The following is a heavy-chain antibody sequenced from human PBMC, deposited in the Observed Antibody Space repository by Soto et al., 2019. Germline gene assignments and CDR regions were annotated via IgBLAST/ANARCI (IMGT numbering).Heavy chain of an antibody. CDR3: ARNPDVSVATLPTAYYFDY. D-gene: IGHD5-12*01. Sequence: AVKVSCKASGCTFSSYAISWVRQAPGQGLEWMGGIIPIFGTANYAQKFQGRVTITADESTSTAYMELSSLRSEDTAVYYCARNPDVSVATLPTAYYFDYWGQGTLVTVSS. CDR1: GCTFSSYA. J-gene: IGHJ4*02. CDR2: IIPIFGTA. V-gene: IGHV1-69*13.